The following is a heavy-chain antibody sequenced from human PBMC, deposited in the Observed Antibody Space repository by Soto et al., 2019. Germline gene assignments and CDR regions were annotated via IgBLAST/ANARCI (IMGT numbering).Heavy chain of an antibody. CDR2: IWYDGSNK. CDR3: ARDRGLNLGAIGD. D-gene: IGHD1-26*01. CDR1: GFTFSSYG. Sequence: QVQLVESGGGVVQPGRSLRLSCAASGFTFSSYGMHWVRQAPGKGREWVAIIWYDGSNKYYADSVKGRFTISRDTSKNALYLQMHSPRAEDTAVYYWARDRGLNLGAIGDWGQGTLVTVSS. J-gene: IGHJ4*02. V-gene: IGHV3-33*01.